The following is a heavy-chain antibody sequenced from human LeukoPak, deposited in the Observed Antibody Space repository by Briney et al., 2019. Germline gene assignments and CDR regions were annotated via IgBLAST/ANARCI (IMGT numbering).Heavy chain of an antibody. CDR2: INRRGNT. V-gene: IGHV4-34*01. Sequence: SETLSLTCAAKGGSFSGYHWSWIRQSAGKGLEWIGEINRRGNTNYNPSLKSRVSISIDASKNQFALKLRSVTAADTAVYYCRLTYYYDTTGYWPLDYWGRGALATVSS. CDR3: RLTYYYDTTGYWPLDY. CDR1: GGSFSGYH. D-gene: IGHD3-22*01. J-gene: IGHJ4*02.